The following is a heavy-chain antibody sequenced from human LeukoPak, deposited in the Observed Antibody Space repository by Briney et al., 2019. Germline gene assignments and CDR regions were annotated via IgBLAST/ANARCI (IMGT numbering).Heavy chain of an antibody. Sequence: SETLSLTCTVSGGSISSYYWSWIRQPPGKGLEWIGYIYYSGSTNYNPSLESRVTISVDTSKNQFSLKLSSVTAADTAVYYCARSSTYCSSTSCYGGSWDYWGQGTLVTVSS. J-gene: IGHJ4*02. CDR2: IYYSGST. D-gene: IGHD2-2*01. CDR1: GGSISSYY. V-gene: IGHV4-59*01. CDR3: ARSSTYCSSTSCYGGSWDY.